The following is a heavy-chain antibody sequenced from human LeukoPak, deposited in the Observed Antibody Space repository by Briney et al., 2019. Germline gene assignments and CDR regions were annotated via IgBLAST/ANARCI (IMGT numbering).Heavy chain of an antibody. CDR1: GFTFSSYA. Sequence: GGSLRLSCAASGFTFSSYAMSWVRQAPGKGLEWVSAISGSGGSTYYADSVKGRFTISRDNSKNTLYLQMNSRRAEDTAVYYCAKDKMVRGVTRRSNWFDPWGQGTLVTVSS. J-gene: IGHJ5*02. CDR2: ISGSGGST. D-gene: IGHD3-10*01. V-gene: IGHV3-23*01. CDR3: AKDKMVRGVTRRSNWFDP.